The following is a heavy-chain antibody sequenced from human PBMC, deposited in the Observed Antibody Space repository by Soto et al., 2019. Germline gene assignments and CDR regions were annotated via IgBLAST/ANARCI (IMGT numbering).Heavy chain of an antibody. CDR2: ISYDGTNK. Sequence: QVQLVESGGGVVQPGRSLRLSCVASGFTLSRYAQHWVRQAPGKGLEWVAVISYDGTNKYYADSVKGRFTFSSDNSKNTLYLQMNSLKPEDTAAYFCARVGTAEYDFWGRGMDVWGQGTTVTVSS. CDR3: ARVGTAEYDFWGRGMDV. J-gene: IGHJ6*02. CDR1: GFTLSRYA. V-gene: IGHV3-30-3*01. D-gene: IGHD3-3*01.